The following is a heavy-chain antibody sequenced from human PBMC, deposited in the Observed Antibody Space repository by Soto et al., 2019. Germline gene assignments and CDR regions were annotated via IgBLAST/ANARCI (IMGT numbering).Heavy chain of an antibody. CDR3: AKEVHYDFWSGYQFDY. J-gene: IGHJ4*02. Sequence: GGCLRLSCAASGFTFSSYAMSWVRQAPGKGLEWVSAISGSGGSTYYADSVKGRFTISRDNSKNTLYLQMNSLRAEDTAVYYCAKEVHYDFWSGYQFDYWGQGNLVTVSS. D-gene: IGHD3-3*01. V-gene: IGHV3-23*01. CDR2: ISGSGGST. CDR1: GFTFSSYA.